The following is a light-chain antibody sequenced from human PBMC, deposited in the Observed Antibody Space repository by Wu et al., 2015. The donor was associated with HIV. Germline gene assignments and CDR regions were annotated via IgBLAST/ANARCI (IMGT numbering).Light chain of an antibody. CDR1: QSVSSSY. Sequence: EIVLTQSPGTLSLSPGERATLSCRASQSVSSSYLAWYQQKPGQAPRLLIYGASSRATGIPDRFSGSGSGTDFTLTISRLEPDDFAVYYCQQGRNWPLTFGQGTRLEIK. J-gene: IGKJ5*01. V-gene: IGKV3D-20*02. CDR2: GAS. CDR3: QQGRNWPLT.